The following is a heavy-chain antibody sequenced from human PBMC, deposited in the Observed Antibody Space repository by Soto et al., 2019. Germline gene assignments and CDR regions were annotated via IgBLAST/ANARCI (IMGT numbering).Heavy chain of an antibody. CDR3: ARGGSWGKYYGMDV. CDR2: IYYSGST. Sequence: ADTLSLTCTVSGGSVSSGSYYWSWIRQPPGKGLEWIGYIYYSGSTNYNPSLKSRVTISVDTSKDQFSLKLSSVTAADTAVYYCARGGSWGKYYGMDVWGQGTTVTVSS. CDR1: GGSVSSGSYY. J-gene: IGHJ6*02. D-gene: IGHD6-13*01. V-gene: IGHV4-61*01.